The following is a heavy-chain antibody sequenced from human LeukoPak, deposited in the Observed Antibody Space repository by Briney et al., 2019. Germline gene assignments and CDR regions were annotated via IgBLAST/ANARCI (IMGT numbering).Heavy chain of an antibody. CDR3: ARVEEEGDYYDSSGYYFDY. CDR1: GGSFSGYY. J-gene: IGHJ4*02. Sequence: PSETLSLTCAVYGGSFSGYYWSWIRQPPGKGLEWIGEINHSGSTNYNLSLKSRVTISVDTSKNQFSLKLSSVTTADTAVYYCARVEEEGDYYDSSGYYFDYWGQGTLVTVSS. V-gene: IGHV4-34*01. CDR2: INHSGST. D-gene: IGHD3-22*01.